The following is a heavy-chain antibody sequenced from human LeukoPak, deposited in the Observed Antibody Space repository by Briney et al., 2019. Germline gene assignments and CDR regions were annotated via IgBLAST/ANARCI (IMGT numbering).Heavy chain of an antibody. J-gene: IGHJ4*02. D-gene: IGHD3-22*01. CDR2: ISGSSGST. CDR1: GFTFSSYG. Sequence: GGSLRLSCAASGFTFSSYGMSWVRQAPGKGLEWVSSISGSSGSTFYADSVKGRFTISRDNSKNTLYLQMNSLRAEDTAVYYCAEDYYYDSSGLLGFDYWGQGTLVTVSS. V-gene: IGHV3-23*01. CDR3: AEDYYYDSSGLLGFDY.